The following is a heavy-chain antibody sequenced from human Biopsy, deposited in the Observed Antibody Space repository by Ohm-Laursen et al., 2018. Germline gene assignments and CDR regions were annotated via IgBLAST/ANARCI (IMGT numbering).Heavy chain of an antibody. CDR1: GYTFTSYG. CDR3: ARDFFDSSGYFYYYNGVDL. Sequence: ASVKVSCKTSGYTFTSYGLSWVRQAPGQGLEWMGWISSSNDSTNYAQKFQGRVTMTADTSTSTAYMELRSLRSDDTAVYYCARDFFDSSGYFYYYNGVDLWGQGTTVTVSS. D-gene: IGHD3-22*01. V-gene: IGHV1-18*01. CDR2: ISSSNDST. J-gene: IGHJ6*02.